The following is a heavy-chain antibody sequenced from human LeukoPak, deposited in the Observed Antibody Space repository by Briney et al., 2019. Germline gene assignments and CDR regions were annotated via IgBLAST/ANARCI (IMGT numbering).Heavy chain of an antibody. D-gene: IGHD1-26*01. J-gene: IGHJ4*02. Sequence: AGGSLRLSCAASGFTFSSYWMSWVRQAPGKGLEWVANIKQDGSEKNYVDSVKGRFTISRDNAKNSLYLQMNSLRAEDTAVYYCARDEMGVWEPFDYWGQGTLVTVSS. CDR2: IKQDGSEK. CDR3: ARDEMGVWEPFDY. CDR1: GFTFSSYW. V-gene: IGHV3-7*01.